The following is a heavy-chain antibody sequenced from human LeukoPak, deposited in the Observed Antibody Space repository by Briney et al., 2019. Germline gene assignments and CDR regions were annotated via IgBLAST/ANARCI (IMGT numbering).Heavy chain of an antibody. CDR2: IYYSGST. CDR3: ARDGKRPYYGMDV. J-gene: IGHJ6*02. V-gene: IGHV4-59*01. CDR1: GGAISSYY. Sequence: SETLSLTCTVSGGAISSYYWSWIRQPPGKGLEWIGYIYYSGSTNYNPSLKSRVTISVDTSKNQFSLKLSSVTAADTAVYYCARDGKRPYYGMDVWGQGTTDTVSS. D-gene: IGHD4-23*01.